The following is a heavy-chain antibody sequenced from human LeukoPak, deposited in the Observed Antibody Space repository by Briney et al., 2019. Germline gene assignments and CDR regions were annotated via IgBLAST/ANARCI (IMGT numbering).Heavy chain of an antibody. CDR1: GFTFYDYG. V-gene: IGHV3-20*04. D-gene: IGHD1-26*01. Sequence: PGGSLRLSCAASGFTFYDYGMSWVRQAPGKGLEWVSGINWNGGSTGYADSVKGRFTISRDNTKNSLYLQMNSLRAEDTALYYCARGGPPYYYYMVVWGKGDTVTVSS. CDR3: ARGGPPYYYYMVV. J-gene: IGHJ6*03. CDR2: INWNGGST.